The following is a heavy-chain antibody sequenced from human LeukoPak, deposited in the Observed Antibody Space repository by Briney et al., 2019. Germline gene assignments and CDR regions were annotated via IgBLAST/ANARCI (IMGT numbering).Heavy chain of an antibody. Sequence: ASVKVSCKASGYTFTSYDINWVRQATGQGLEWMGWISAYNGNTNYAQKFQDRVTMTTDTPTSTAYMELRSLRSDDTAVYYCARDFVDTVMVVDYWGQGTLVTVSS. D-gene: IGHD5-18*01. CDR2: ISAYNGNT. CDR3: ARDFVDTVMVVDY. CDR1: GYTFTSYD. J-gene: IGHJ4*02. V-gene: IGHV1-18*01.